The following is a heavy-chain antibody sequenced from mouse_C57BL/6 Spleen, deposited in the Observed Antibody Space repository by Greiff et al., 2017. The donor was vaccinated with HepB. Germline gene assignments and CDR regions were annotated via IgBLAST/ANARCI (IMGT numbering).Heavy chain of an antibody. CDR1: GYAFTNYL. D-gene: IGHD2-1*01. CDR3: AGGDSTLGFAY. V-gene: IGHV1-54*01. J-gene: IGHJ3*01. CDR2: INPGSGGT. Sequence: QVQLQQSGAELVRPGTSVKVSCKASGYAFTNYLIEWVKQRPGQGLEWIGVINPGSGGTNYNEKFKGKATLTADKSSSTAYMQLSSLTSEDSAVYFCAGGDSTLGFAYWGKGTLVTVSA.